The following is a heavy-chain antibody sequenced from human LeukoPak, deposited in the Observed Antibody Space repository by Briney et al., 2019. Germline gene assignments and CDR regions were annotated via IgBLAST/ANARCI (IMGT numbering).Heavy chain of an antibody. J-gene: IGHJ4*02. V-gene: IGHV3-53*01. Sequence: GGSLRLSCTVSGFTVSSNSMSWVRQAPGKGLEWVSFIYSDNTHYSDSVKGRFTISRDNSKNTLYLQMNSLRAEDTAVYYCASYSGNYGIDYWGQGTLVTVSS. CDR1: GFTVSSNS. CDR2: IYSDNT. D-gene: IGHD1-26*01. CDR3: ASYSGNYGIDY.